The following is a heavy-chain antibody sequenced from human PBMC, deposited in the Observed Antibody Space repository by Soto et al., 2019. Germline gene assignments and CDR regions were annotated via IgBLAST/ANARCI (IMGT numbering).Heavy chain of an antibody. CDR1: GGSISSSSYY. V-gene: IGHV4-39*01. CDR3: ARHHLEIALGYCSSTSCRTTLHNWFDP. D-gene: IGHD2-2*01. CDR2: IYYSGST. Sequence: QLQLQESGPGLVKPSETLSLTCTVSGGSISSSSYYWGWIRQPPGKGLEWIGSIYYSGSTYYNPSLKSRVTISGDTSKNQFSLKLSSVTAADSAVDYCARHHLEIALGYCSSTSCRTTLHNWFDPWGQGTLVPVSS. J-gene: IGHJ5*02.